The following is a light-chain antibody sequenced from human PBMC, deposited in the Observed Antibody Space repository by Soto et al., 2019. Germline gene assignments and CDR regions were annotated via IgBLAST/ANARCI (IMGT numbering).Light chain of an antibody. V-gene: IGKV3-20*01. CDR1: QTVNSDY. Sequence: EIVLTQSPGTLSLSPGDTATLSCRASQTVNSDYLAWFQQRPGQAPRLLIFATSRRATDIPDRFSGSGSGTDFTLDIRRLEPEDFAVYYCHQFGYSPRTFGQGTKVEIK. J-gene: IGKJ1*01. CDR2: ATS. CDR3: HQFGYSPRT.